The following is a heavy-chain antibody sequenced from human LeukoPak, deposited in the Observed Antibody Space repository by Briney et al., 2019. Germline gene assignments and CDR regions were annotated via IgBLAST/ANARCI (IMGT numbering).Heavy chain of an antibody. CDR3: AKDRYGGNSYFDY. CDR2: ISYDGSNK. D-gene: IGHD4-23*01. J-gene: IGHJ4*02. CDR1: GFTFSSYG. V-gene: IGHV3-30*18. Sequence: GGSLRLSCAASGFTFSSYGMHWVRQAPGKGLEWVAVISYDGSNKYYADSVKGRFTISRDNSKNTLYLQMNSLRAEDTVVYYCAKDRYGGNSYFDYWGQGTLVTVSS.